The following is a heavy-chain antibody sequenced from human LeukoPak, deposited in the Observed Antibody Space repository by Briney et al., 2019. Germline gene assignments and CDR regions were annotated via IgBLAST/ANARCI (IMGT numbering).Heavy chain of an antibody. CDR3: ARGCGGDCYSIIHDAFDN. D-gene: IGHD2-21*02. V-gene: IGHV4-31*03. CDR1: GGSISSGGHY. J-gene: IGHJ3*02. CDR2: IYYSGST. Sequence: SQTLSLTCTVSGGSISSGGHYWSWIRQHPGKGLEWIGYIYYSGSTYYNPSLKSRVTISVDTSKNQFSLKLSSVTAADTAVYYCARGCGGDCYSIIHDAFDNWGQGTMVTVSS.